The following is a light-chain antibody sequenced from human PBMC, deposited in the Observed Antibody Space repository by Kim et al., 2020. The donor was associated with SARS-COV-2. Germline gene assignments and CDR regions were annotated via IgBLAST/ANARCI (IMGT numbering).Light chain of an antibody. CDR3: QQSYSTPWT. Sequence: ASVGDRVTITCRASQSISSYLNWYQQKPGKAPKLLIYAASSLQSGVPSRFSGSGSGTAFTLTISSLQPEDFATYYCQQSYSTPWTFGQGTKVDIK. J-gene: IGKJ1*01. CDR1: QSISSY. V-gene: IGKV1-39*01. CDR2: AAS.